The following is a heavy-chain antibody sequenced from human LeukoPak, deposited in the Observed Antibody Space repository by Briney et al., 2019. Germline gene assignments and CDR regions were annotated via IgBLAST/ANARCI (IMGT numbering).Heavy chain of an antibody. CDR2: IYYTGST. J-gene: IGHJ4*02. CDR3: ARRGGSGRAFDY. Sequence: SETLSLTCSVSGASIGGGTYYWGWIRQPPGKGLEWIGSIYYTGSTYDNPSLKSRVIISVDTSKNQFSLKLSSVTAADTAVYYCARRGGSGRAFDYWGQGTLVTVSS. D-gene: IGHD1-26*01. V-gene: IGHV4-39*01. CDR1: GASIGGGTYY.